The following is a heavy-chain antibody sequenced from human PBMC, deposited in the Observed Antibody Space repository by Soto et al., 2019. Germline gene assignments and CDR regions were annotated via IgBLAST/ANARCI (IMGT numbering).Heavy chain of an antibody. J-gene: IGHJ4*02. CDR3: ARRARAYCGGDCYYFDY. CDR1: GGTFSSYA. Sequence: VKVSCKASGGTFSSYAISWVRQAPGQGLEWMGGIIPIFGTANYAQKFQGRVTITADESTSTAYMELSSLRSEDTAVYYCARRARAYCGGDCYYFDYWGQGTLVTVSS. V-gene: IGHV1-69*13. D-gene: IGHD2-21*02. CDR2: IIPIFGTA.